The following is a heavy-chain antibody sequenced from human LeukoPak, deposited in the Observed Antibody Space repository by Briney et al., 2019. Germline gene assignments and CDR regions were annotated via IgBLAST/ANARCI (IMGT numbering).Heavy chain of an antibody. CDR1: GFTFSSYA. CDR2: ISSSGSTI. V-gene: IGHV3-48*04. Sequence: GGSLRLSCAASGFTFSSYAMTWVRQAPGKGLEWVSYISSSGSTIYYADSVKGRFTISRDNAKNSLYLQMNSPRAEDTAVYYCAREGLLTMIVVEGYWGQGTLVTVSS. CDR3: AREGLLTMIVVEGY. J-gene: IGHJ4*02. D-gene: IGHD3-22*01.